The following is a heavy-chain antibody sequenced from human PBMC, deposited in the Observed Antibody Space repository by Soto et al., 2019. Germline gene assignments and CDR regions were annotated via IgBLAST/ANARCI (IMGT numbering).Heavy chain of an antibody. CDR3: ARVVYGDYGGGWFDP. CDR1: GYTFTSYY. V-gene: IGHV1-46*03. Sequence: QVQLVQSGAEVKKPGASVKVSCKASGYTFTSYYMHWVRQAPGQGLEWMGIINPSGGSTSYAQKFQGRVTMTRDTSTSTVYIELSSLRSEDTAVYYCARVVYGDYGGGWFDPWGQGTLVTVSS. D-gene: IGHD4-17*01. CDR2: INPSGGST. J-gene: IGHJ5*02.